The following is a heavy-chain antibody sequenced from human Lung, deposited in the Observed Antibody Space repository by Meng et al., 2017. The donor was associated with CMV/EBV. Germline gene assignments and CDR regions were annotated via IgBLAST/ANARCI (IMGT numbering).Heavy chain of an antibody. CDR2: TNHSGTT. D-gene: IGHD3-10*01. J-gene: IGHJ4*02. CDR3: LRRAGGSV. V-gene: IGHV4-4*02. Sequence: QEPCTALAKPCGDRACTVGVFGGSRCSSNWRRWVRPPPRKGMDRIGETNHSGTTKYQPSLKSRISMYIDKPKHQFFIKMTSVTDAYTGVYHCLRRAGGSVWGQGTLVTVSS. CDR1: GGSRCSSNW.